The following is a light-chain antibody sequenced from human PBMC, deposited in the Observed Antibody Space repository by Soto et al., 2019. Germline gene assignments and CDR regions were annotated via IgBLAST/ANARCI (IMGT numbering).Light chain of an antibody. CDR3: SSYAGSNNLV. CDR2: EVS. V-gene: IGLV2-8*01. Sequence: QSVLTQPPSASGSPGQSVTISCTGTSSDVGDYNYVSWYQQHPGKAPKLMIYEVSTRPSGVPDRFSGSKSGNTASLTVSGLQAEDEADYYCSSYAGSNNLVFGGGTKLTVL. J-gene: IGLJ3*02. CDR1: SSDVGDYNY.